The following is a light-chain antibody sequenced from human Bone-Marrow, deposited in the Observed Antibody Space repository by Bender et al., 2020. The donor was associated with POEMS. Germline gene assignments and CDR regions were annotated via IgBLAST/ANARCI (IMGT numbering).Light chain of an antibody. CDR3: QSADSSGRMVV. CDR1: GSNIGGYP. V-gene: IGLV1-44*01. CDR2: TIN. Sequence: QSVLTQPPSVSGTPGQRVTISCSGSGSNIGGYPVNWYQQLPGTAPRLLIYTINERPSGVPDRFSGSSSGTTVTLTISGVQAEDVGDYYCQSADSSGRMVVFGGGTKLTVL. J-gene: IGLJ3*02.